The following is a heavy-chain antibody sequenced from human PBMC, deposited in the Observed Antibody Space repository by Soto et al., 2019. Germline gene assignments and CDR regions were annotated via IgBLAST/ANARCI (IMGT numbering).Heavy chain of an antibody. Sequence: LRLSCAASGFTFSSYAMSWIRQAPGKGLEWVSAISGSGGSTYYADSVKGRFTISRDNSKNTLYLQMNSLRAEDTAVYYCAKDRGYSYGWAYYYYGMDVWGQGTTVTVSS. D-gene: IGHD5-18*01. J-gene: IGHJ6*02. CDR2: ISGSGGST. CDR3: AKDRGYSYGWAYYYYGMDV. CDR1: GFTFSSYA. V-gene: IGHV3-23*01.